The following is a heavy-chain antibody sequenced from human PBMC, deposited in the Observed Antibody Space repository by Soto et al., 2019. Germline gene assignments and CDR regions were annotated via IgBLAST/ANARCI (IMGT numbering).Heavy chain of an antibody. CDR2: IWYDGSNK. D-gene: IGHD3-3*01. CDR3: ARDLAAGVGPH. J-gene: IGHJ1*01. Sequence: GGSLRLSCAASGFTFSSYGMHWVRQAPGKGLEWVAVIWYDGSNKYYADSVKGRFTISRDNSKNTLYLQMNSLRAEDTAVYYCARDLAAGVGPHWGQGTLVTVSS. V-gene: IGHV3-33*01. CDR1: GFTFSSYG.